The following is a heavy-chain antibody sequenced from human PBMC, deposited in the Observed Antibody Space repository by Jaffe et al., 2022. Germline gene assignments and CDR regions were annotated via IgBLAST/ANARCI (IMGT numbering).Heavy chain of an antibody. J-gene: IGHJ5*02. D-gene: IGHD3-10*01. CDR1: GYSISSGYY. CDR2: IYHSGST. Sequence: QVQLQESGPGLVKPSETLSLTCAVSGYSISSGYYWGWIRQPPGKGLEWIGSIYHSGSTYYNPSLKSRVTISVDTSKNQFSLKLSSVTAADTAVYYCARVSWFGDNWFDPWGQGTLVTVSS. V-gene: IGHV4-38-2*01. CDR3: ARVSWFGDNWFDP.